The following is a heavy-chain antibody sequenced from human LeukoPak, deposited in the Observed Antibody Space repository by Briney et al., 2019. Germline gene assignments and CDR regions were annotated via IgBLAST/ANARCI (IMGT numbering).Heavy chain of an antibody. V-gene: IGHV3-30*18. Sequence: GGSLRLSCAASGFSFRSYAMHWVRQAPGKGLEWVAFVLFDGTNEQYTDSVKGRFSISRDNSNNTLYLQMSSLTAEDTAVYYCAKDRYGSGANYFDYWGQGTLVTVSS. J-gene: IGHJ4*02. D-gene: IGHD3-10*01. CDR3: AKDRYGSGANYFDY. CDR2: VLFDGTNE. CDR1: GFSFRSYA.